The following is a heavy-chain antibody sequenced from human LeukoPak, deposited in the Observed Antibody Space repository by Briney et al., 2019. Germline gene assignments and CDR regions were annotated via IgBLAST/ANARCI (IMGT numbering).Heavy chain of an antibody. CDR2: MYYGEST. D-gene: IGHD2-8*01. V-gene: IGHV4-59*12. J-gene: IGHJ4*02. CDR3: ARDNVLLIPPVGFDS. CDR1: GGSISSYY. Sequence: SETLSLTCTVSGGSISSYYWSWIRQPPGKGLEWIGSMYYGESTYYNPSLKNRVTISGDTSKNQFSLRLSSVTAADTAVYYCARDNVLLIPPVGFDSWGQGSLVTVSS.